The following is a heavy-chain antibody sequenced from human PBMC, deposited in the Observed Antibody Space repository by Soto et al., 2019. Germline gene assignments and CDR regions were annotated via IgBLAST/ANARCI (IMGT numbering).Heavy chain of an antibody. J-gene: IGHJ4*02. Sequence: QIILNESGPTVVRPTETLTLTCRFSGFSLTTSGVGVGWIRQSPGKAPEWLALIYWDDDKRYSASLKSRLTITKDSSKNQVVLTVSDLDPTDTATYYCAHRVLRTVFGLVTTTAIYFDFWSQGTPVAVSS. CDR1: GFSLTTSGVG. CDR3: AHRVLRTVFGLVTTTAIYFDF. D-gene: IGHD3-3*01. V-gene: IGHV2-5*02. CDR2: IYWDDDK.